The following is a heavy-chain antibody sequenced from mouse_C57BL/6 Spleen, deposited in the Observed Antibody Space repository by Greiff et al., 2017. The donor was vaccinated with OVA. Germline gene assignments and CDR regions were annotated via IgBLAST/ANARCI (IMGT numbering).Heavy chain of an antibody. CDR2: IYPSDSET. Sequence: QVQLQQPGAELVRPGSSVKLSCKASGYTFTSYWMDWVKQRPGQGLEWIGNIYPSDSETHYNQKFKDKATLTVDKSSSTAYMQLSSLTSEDSAVYYGARPGTYWYFDVWGTGTTVTVSS. CDR3: ARPGTYWYFDV. J-gene: IGHJ1*03. V-gene: IGHV1-61*01. D-gene: IGHD4-1*01. CDR1: GYTFTSYW.